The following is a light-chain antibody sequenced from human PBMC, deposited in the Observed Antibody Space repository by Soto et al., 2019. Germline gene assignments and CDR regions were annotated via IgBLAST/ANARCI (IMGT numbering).Light chain of an antibody. V-gene: IGLV2-23*01. J-gene: IGLJ3*02. CDR1: SSEVGTYDL. CDR3: CSFAGSNSWV. CDR2: EAT. Sequence: QSVLTQPASVTGSPGQSITISCTGSSSEVGTYDLVSWYQHHPGAAPKLMIYEATRRPSGISNRFSGSKSGNTASLTISGLQAEDEADYYFCSFAGSNSWVFGGGTKLTVL.